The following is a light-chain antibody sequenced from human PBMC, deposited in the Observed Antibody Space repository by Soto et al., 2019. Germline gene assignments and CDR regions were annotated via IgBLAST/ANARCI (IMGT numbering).Light chain of an antibody. CDR2: WAS. Sequence: DIVMTQSPDSLAVSLGERATINCKSSQSVLYSSNNKTYLAWYQQQPGKPPKLLIYWASTRESGVPDQFSGSWSGTDFTLTISGLQAEDVEVYYCKQYYRTWTFGQGNKVEIK. V-gene: IGKV4-1*01. CDR1: QSVLYSSNNKTY. CDR3: KQYYRTWT. J-gene: IGKJ1*01.